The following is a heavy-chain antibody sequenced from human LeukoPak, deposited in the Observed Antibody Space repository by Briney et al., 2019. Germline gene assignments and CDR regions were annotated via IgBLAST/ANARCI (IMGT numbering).Heavy chain of an antibody. V-gene: IGHV1-2*02. CDR1: GYTSTGYY. Sequence: ASVKVSCKASGYTSTGYYMHWVRQAPGQGLEWMGWINPNSGGTNYAQKFQGRVTMTRDMSISTAYMELRRLRSDDTAAYYCARGGYTTSYYYMDVWGKGTTVTVSS. CDR2: INPNSGGT. CDR3: ARGGYTTSYYYMDV. J-gene: IGHJ6*03. D-gene: IGHD5-18*01.